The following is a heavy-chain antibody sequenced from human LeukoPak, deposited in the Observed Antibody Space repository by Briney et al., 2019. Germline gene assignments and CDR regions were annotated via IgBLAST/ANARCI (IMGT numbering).Heavy chain of an antibody. J-gene: IGHJ5*02. CDR2: INPNSGGT. Sequence: GASVKVSCKASGYTLTGYYMHWVRQAPGQGLEWMGRINPNSGGTNYAQKFQGRVTMTRDTSISTAYMELSRLRSDDTAVYYCARASQKYNWFDPWGQGTLVTVSS. V-gene: IGHV1-2*06. CDR1: GYTLTGYY. CDR3: ARASQKYNWFDP.